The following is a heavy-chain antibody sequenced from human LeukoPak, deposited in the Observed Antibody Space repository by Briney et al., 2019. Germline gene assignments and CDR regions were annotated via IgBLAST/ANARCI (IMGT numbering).Heavy chain of an antibody. CDR2: MNPNSGNT. CDR3: ASGYYYDSSGRDAFDI. CDR1: GYTFTSYD. Sequence: ASVKVSCKASGYTFTSYDINWVRQATGQGLEWMGWMNPNSGNTGYAQKFQGRVTITRNTSISTAYMELSSLRSEDTAVYYCASGYYYDSSGRDAFDIWGQGTMVTVSS. D-gene: IGHD3-22*01. V-gene: IGHV1-8*03. J-gene: IGHJ3*02.